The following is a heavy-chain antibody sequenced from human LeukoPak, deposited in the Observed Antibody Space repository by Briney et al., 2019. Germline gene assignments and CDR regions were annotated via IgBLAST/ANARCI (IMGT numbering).Heavy chain of an antibody. D-gene: IGHD3-9*01. V-gene: IGHV1-2*02. CDR3: ARPEGSTGYDILTGYYSNDAFDI. Sequence: ASVKVSCKASGYTFTGYYMHWVRQAPGQGLEWRGWINPNGGDTNYAQKFQGRVTMTRDTSISTAYMELSRLRSDDTAVYYCARPEGSTGYDILTGYYSNDAFDIWGQGTMVTVSS. CDR1: GYTFTGYY. CDR2: INPNGGDT. J-gene: IGHJ3*02.